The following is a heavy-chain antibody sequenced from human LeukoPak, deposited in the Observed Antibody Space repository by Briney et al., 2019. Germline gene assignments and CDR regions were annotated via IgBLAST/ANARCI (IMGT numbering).Heavy chain of an antibody. J-gene: IGHJ4*02. D-gene: IGHD2-15*01. Sequence: ASVKVSFKASGYTFTSYYMHWVRQAPGQGLEWMGIINPSGGSTSYAHKFQGRVTMTRDTSTSTVYMELSSLRSEDTAVYYCARSSTLGYCSGGSCYPFDYWGQGTLVTVSS. CDR2: INPSGGST. V-gene: IGHV1-46*01. CDR3: ARSSTLGYCSGGSCYPFDY. CDR1: GYTFTSYY.